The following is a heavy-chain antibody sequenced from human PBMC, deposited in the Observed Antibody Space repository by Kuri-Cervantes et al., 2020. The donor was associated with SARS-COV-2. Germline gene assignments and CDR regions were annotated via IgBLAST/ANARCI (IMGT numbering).Heavy chain of an antibody. V-gene: IGHV4-61*02. CDR1: GGSISSGRYY. CDR2: VYTNGVT. Sequence: SETLSLTCTVSGGSISSGRYYWSWIRQPAGEGLEWIGRVYTNGVTNHNPSLRGRVTILLDTSKNQFSLTVRSVTAADTGVYYCARGNFWTGYFYYFDYWGQGTLVTVSS. D-gene: IGHD3/OR15-3a*01. CDR3: ARGNFWTGYFYYFDY. J-gene: IGHJ4*02.